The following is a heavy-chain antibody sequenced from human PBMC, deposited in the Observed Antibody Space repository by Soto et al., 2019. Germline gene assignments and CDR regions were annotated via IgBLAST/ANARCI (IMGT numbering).Heavy chain of an antibody. V-gene: IGHV4-4*02. CDR3: ARLVYDTRLNYLYLDS. Sequence: QVLLHESGPGLVKPSGTLSLTCTVSGVSISRGDWWSWVRQAPGKELQWIGEIHHSAGTSSHPSLTSRVSLSVATSKNHFSLNLKSVTAADTGVYYCARLVYDTRLNYLYLDSWGQGLLVTLSS. CDR2: IHHSAGT. D-gene: IGHD3-22*01. J-gene: IGHJ4*02. CDR1: GVSISRGDW.